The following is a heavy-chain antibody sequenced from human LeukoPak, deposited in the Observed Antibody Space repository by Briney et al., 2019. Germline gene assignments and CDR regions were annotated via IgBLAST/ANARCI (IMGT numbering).Heavy chain of an antibody. V-gene: IGHV4-61*09. J-gene: IGHJ2*01. D-gene: IGHD2-2*01. Sequence: TSETLSLTCIVSRGSISSGNYFWTWIRQPAGKGLEWVGHVYNNGSTSYNPSLKSRVTISLDTSKNHFSLRLSSVTAADTAVYYCAASPAELWGRGALVTVSS. CDR3: AASPAEL. CDR2: VYNNGST. CDR1: RGSISSGNYF.